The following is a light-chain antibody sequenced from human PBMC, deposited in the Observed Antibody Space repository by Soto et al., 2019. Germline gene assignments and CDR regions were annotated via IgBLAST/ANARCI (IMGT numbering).Light chain of an antibody. CDR3: HQYGSSRRS. CDR2: GAS. J-gene: IGKJ1*01. V-gene: IGKV3-20*01. Sequence: EAVLTQSPGTLSFSPGEGATLSCRASQGVSSNSLAWYQQKPGQAPRLLIYGASTRATGVPDRFSGSGSGTDFTLTISRLQPEDFAVYYCHQYGSSRRSFGQGTKVDIK. CDR1: QGVSSNS.